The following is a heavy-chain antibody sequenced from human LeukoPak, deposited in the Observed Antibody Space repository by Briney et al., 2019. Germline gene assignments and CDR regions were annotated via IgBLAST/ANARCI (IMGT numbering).Heavy chain of an antibody. V-gene: IGHV3-33*06. D-gene: IGHD6-19*01. Sequence: PGRSLRLSCAASGFTFSSYAMHWVRQAPGKGLEWVAVIWYDGSNKYYADSVKGRFTISRDNSKNTLYLQMNSLRAEDTAVYYCAKDLWPDSSGWYGLPFDYWGQGTLVTVSS. CDR1: GFTFSSYA. CDR3: AKDLWPDSSGWYGLPFDY. J-gene: IGHJ4*02. CDR2: IWYDGSNK.